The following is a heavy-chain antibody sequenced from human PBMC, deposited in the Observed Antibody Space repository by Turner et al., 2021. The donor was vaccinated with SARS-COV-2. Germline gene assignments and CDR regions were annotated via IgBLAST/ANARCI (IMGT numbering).Heavy chain of an antibody. V-gene: IGHV1-69*02. CDR2: IIPILGIT. J-gene: IGHJ4*02. CDR3: ASRWFGELPFDY. D-gene: IGHD3-10*01. CDR1: GGTLSSNT. Sequence: QVQLVQSGAEVKKPGSSVKVSCKASGGTLSSNTISWVRQAPGQGLEWMGRIIPILGITNYAQKFQGRVTITADKSTSTAYMDLNSLRSEDTAVYYCASRWFGELPFDYWGQGTLVTVSS.